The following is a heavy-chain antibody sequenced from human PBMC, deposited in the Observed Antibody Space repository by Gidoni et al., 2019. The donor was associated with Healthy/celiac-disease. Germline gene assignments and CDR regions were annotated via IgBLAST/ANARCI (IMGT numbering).Heavy chain of an antibody. CDR2: ISSSSSTI. CDR3: ARDRGLKYCSSTSCYNYYGMDV. Sequence: EVQLVESGGGLVPPGGSLRLSCAASGFTFSSYSMNWVGQAPGKGLEWVSYISSSSSTIYYADSVKGRFTISRDNAKNSLYLQMNSLRDEDTAVYYCARDRGLKYCSSTSCYNYYGMDVWGQGTTVTVSS. J-gene: IGHJ6*02. CDR1: GFTFSSYS. V-gene: IGHV3-48*02. D-gene: IGHD2-2*02.